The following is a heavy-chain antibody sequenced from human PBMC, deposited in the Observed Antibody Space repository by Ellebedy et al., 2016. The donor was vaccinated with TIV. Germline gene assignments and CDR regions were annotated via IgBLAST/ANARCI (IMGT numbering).Heavy chain of an antibody. CDR3: ARDRSDAFDI. CDR1: GFTFGNHN. Sequence: GESLKISCAASGFTFGNHNMNWVRQAPGKGLEWVSYIRSSSSPIYYADSVKGRFTISRDNAKNSLYLQMNSLRAEDTAVYFCARDRSDAFDIWGQGTLVTVSS. V-gene: IGHV3-48*01. CDR2: IRSSSSPI. J-gene: IGHJ3*02.